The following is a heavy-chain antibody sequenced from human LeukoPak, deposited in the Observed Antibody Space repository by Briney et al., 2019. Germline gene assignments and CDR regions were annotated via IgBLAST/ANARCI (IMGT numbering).Heavy chain of an antibody. Sequence: GRSLRLSCAASGFTFSSYGIHWVRQAPGKGLEWVAMISNDGSDKDYVDSVKGRFTISRDNSKNTLYLQMNSLRAEDTAVYYCAREGGYCSGGSCAGRGWFDPWGQGTLVTVSS. CDR1: GFTFSSYG. J-gene: IGHJ5*02. CDR2: ISNDGSDK. D-gene: IGHD2-15*01. CDR3: AREGGYCSGGSCAGRGWFDP. V-gene: IGHV3-30*03.